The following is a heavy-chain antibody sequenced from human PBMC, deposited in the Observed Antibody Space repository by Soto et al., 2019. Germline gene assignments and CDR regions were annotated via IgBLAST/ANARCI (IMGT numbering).Heavy chain of an antibody. CDR2: IHHSGST. V-gene: IGHV4-38-2*01. CDR1: GYPINSGYY. D-gene: IGHD5-12*01. J-gene: IGHJ4*02. Sequence: SETLSLTCAVSGYPINSGYYWGWIRQPPGKGLEWIGIIHHSGSTYYTPSLRSRLTISVDTSKNQFSLKMPSVTAADTAVYYWARSRGYVPGGYWGQGILVTVS. CDR3: ARSRGYVPGGY.